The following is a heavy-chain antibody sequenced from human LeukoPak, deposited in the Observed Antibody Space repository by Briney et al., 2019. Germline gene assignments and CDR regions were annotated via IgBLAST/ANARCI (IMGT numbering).Heavy chain of an antibody. CDR3: AKDRTVEASYWYFDL. J-gene: IGHJ2*01. V-gene: IGHV3-23*01. CDR2: ISSSGSGDNT. Sequence: PGGSLRLSCAASGFIFSNYAMSWARQAPGKGLEWVSGISSSGSGDNTYYADSVKGRFTISRDSSRNTLFLHMNTLRAEDTAIYYCAKDRTVEASYWYFDLWGRGTLVTVSS. D-gene: IGHD4-23*01. CDR1: GFIFSNYA.